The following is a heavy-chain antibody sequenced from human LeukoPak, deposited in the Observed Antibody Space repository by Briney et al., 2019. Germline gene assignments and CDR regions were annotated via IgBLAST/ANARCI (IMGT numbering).Heavy chain of an antibody. V-gene: IGHV3-30*18. Sequence: GGSLGLSCAASGFTFKNYGMHWVRQAPGEGLEWVAVTSYDGSNKYYGDSVKGRFTISRDNSKNTLYLQMNSLRAEDTAVYYCAKGYDSRGYYPHFDYWGQGTLVTVSS. CDR1: GFTFKNYG. D-gene: IGHD3-22*01. CDR2: TSYDGSNK. J-gene: IGHJ4*02. CDR3: AKGYDSRGYYPHFDY.